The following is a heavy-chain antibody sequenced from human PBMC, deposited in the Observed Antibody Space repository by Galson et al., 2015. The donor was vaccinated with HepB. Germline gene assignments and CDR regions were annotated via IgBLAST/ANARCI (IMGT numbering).Heavy chain of an antibody. J-gene: IGHJ5*02. CDR2: IYYSGST. Sequence: LSLTCTVSGGSISSYYWSWIRQPAGKGLEWIGYIYYSGSTNYNPSLKSRVTISVDTSKNQFSLKLSSVTAADTAVYYCARTTYYYDSHFSLGFDPWGQGTLVTVSS. V-gene: IGHV4-59*01. D-gene: IGHD3-22*01. CDR3: ARTTYYYDSHFSLGFDP. CDR1: GGSISSYY.